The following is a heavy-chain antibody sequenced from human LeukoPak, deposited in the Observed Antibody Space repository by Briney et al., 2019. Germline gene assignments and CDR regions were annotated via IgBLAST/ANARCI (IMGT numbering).Heavy chain of an antibody. D-gene: IGHD3-3*01. V-gene: IGHV4-4*07. J-gene: IGHJ4*02. CDR2: IYTSGTT. CDR3: ASQTYYDFWSGYSHFDY. CDR1: GGSISGYY. Sequence: SETLSLTCTVSGGSISGYYWNWIRQPAGKGLEWIGHIYTSGTTNYNPSLKSRVTMSVDTSENQFSLKLSSVTAADTAVYYCASQTYYDFWSGYSHFDYWGQGTLVTVSS.